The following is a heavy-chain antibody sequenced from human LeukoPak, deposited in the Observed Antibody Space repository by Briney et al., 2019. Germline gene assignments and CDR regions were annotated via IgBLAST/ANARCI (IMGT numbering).Heavy chain of an antibody. CDR3: ARDVEMAPPGDAFDI. J-gene: IGHJ3*02. CDR1: GGTFSSYA. V-gene: IGHV1-69*05. D-gene: IGHD5-24*01. Sequence: GSSVKVSCKASGGTFSSYAISWVRQAPGQGLEWMGRIIPIFGTANYAQKFQGRVTITTDESTSTAYMELSSLRSEDTAVYYCARDVEMAPPGDAFDIWGQGTMVTVSS. CDR2: IIPIFGTA.